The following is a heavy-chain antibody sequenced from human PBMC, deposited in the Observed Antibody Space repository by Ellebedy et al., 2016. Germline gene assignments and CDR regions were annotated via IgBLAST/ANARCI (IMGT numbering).Heavy chain of an antibody. J-gene: IGHJ5*02. D-gene: IGHD6-19*01. CDR3: ARVRFPGIAVAGTWFDP. CDR1: GFTFSRYS. V-gene: IGHV3-48*02. CDR2: INSIGTV. Sequence: GESLKISCAASGFTFSRYSMNWVRQAPGKGLEWISYINSIGTVYYADSVKGRFTISRDNGENLVFLQMNSLRDDDTAVYYCARVRFPGIAVAGTWFDPWGRGVLVTVSS.